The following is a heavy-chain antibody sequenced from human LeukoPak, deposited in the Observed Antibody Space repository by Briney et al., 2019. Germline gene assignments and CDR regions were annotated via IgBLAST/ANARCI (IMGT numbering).Heavy chain of an antibody. CDR1: GFTFSSYA. D-gene: IGHD7-27*01. CDR2: IGVSGDT. CDR3: ARDGVLITGENYYFDY. J-gene: IGHJ4*02. Sequence: PGGSLRLSCAASGFTFSSYAMTWVRQAPGEGLEWVSSIGVSGDTNYADSVRGRFTISRDNSKNTLYLQMNSVRAEDTAVYYCARDGVLITGENYYFDYWGQGTLVTVSS. V-gene: IGHV3-23*01.